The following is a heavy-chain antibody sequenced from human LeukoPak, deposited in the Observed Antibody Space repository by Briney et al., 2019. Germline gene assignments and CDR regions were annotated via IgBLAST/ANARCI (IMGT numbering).Heavy chain of an antibody. V-gene: IGHV3-21*01. CDR3: ARDSVAGTQSFDY. J-gene: IGHJ4*02. CDR1: GFTFSSYS. Sequence: KSGGSLRLSCAASGFTFSSYSMNWVRQAPGKGLEWVSSISSSSSYIYYADSVKGRFTISRDNAKNSLYLQMNSLRAEDTAVYYCARDSVAGTQSFDYWGQGTLVTVSS. D-gene: IGHD6-19*01. CDR2: ISSSSSYI.